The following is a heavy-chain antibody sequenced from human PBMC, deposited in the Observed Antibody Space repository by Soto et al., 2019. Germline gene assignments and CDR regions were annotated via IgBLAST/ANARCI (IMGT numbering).Heavy chain of an antibody. Sequence: QVQLVESGGGVVQPGRSLRLSCAASGFTFSSYGMHWVRQAPGKGLEWVAVIWYDGSNKYYADSVKGRFTISRDNSKNTTYLQMNSLRADDTAVYYGAKGKDYFYYDGMDVGGQGTTVTVSS. CDR3: AKGKDYFYYDGMDV. J-gene: IGHJ6*02. V-gene: IGHV3-33*06. CDR1: GFTFSSYG. CDR2: IWYDGSNK.